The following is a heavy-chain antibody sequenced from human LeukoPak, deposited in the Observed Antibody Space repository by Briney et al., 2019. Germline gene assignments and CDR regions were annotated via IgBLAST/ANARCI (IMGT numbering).Heavy chain of an antibody. J-gene: IGHJ4*02. D-gene: IGHD6-13*01. CDR2: INSDGSST. CDR1: GFTFSRYW. CDR3: ARDEAAAGRAFDY. V-gene: IGHV3-74*01. Sequence: GGSLRLSCAASGFTFSRYWMHWVRQAPGKGPVWVSRINSDGSSTSYADSVKGRFTISRDNAKNTLYLQMNSLRAEDTAVYYCARDEAAAGRAFDYWGQGTLVTVSS.